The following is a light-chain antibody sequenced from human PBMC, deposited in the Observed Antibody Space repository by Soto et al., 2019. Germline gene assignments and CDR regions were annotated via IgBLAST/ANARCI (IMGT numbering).Light chain of an antibody. V-gene: IGLV1-44*01. J-gene: IGLJ2*01. Sequence: QSVLTQPPSASGTPGQRVTVSCSGSSSNIGSNTVNWYQHLPGTAPKLLIYKNNQRPSGVPDRFSGSKSGTSASLAISGLQSEDEADYYCAAWDDSLNGVVFGGGTKLTV. CDR1: SSNIGSNT. CDR2: KNN. CDR3: AAWDDSLNGVV.